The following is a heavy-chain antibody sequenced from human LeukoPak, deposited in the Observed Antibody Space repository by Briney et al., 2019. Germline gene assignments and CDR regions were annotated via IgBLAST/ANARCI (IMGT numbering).Heavy chain of an antibody. CDR2: ISAYNGNT. D-gene: IGHD5-18*01. J-gene: IGHJ4*02. CDR3: ASHIQLWPWVIFDY. Sequence: GASVKVSCKASGYTFTSYGISWVGQAPGQGLEWMGWISAYNGNTNYAQKLQGRVTMTTDTSTSTAYMELRSLRSDDTAVYYCASHIQLWPWVIFDYWGQGTLVTVSS. V-gene: IGHV1-18*01. CDR1: GYTFTSYG.